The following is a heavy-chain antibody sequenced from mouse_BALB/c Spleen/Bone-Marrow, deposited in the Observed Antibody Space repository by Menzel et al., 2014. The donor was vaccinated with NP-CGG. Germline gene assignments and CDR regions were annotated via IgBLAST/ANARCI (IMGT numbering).Heavy chain of an antibody. Sequence: EVQLQQSGAELVKPGASVKLSCTAFGFNIKDTYMHWVKQRPEQGLEWIGRIDPANGNTKYDPKFQGKATITADTSSNTAYLQLSSLTSEDTAVYYCARWEYYAIDYWGQGTSVTVSS. CDR3: ARWEYYAIDY. CDR2: IDPANGNT. CDR1: GFNIKDTY. D-gene: IGHD4-1*01. J-gene: IGHJ4*01. V-gene: IGHV14-3*02.